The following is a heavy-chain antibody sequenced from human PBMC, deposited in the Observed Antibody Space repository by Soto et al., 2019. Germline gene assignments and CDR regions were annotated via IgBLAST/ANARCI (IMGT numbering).Heavy chain of an antibody. J-gene: IGHJ6*02. D-gene: IGHD4-4*01. CDR3: AKYGNNYYYYGMDV. CDR1: GFTFSSYG. CDR2: ISYDGSNK. Sequence: QVQLVESGGGVVQPGRSLRLSCAASGFTFSSYGMHWVRQAPGKGLEWVAVISYDGSNKYYADSVKGRFTISRDNSKNTLYLQMNSLSAEDTAVYYCAKYGNNYYYYGMDVWGQGTTVTVSS. V-gene: IGHV3-30*18.